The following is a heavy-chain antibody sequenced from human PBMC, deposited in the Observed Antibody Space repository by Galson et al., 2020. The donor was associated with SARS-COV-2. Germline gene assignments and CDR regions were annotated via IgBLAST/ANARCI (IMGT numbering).Heavy chain of an antibody. J-gene: IGHJ4*02. CDR2: ISYDGTTR. D-gene: IGHD6-13*01. CDR1: GFTFSSSA. Sequence: GGSLRLSCRASGFTFSSSAMTWVRQAPGKGLEWVAIISYDGTTRYTVDSVKGRFTISSDNSKNTLYRKMDSLTTEDTAGYYCARESDADTSSWYDYWGQGTLVTVSS. CDR3: ARESDADTSSWYDY. V-gene: IGHV3-30*04.